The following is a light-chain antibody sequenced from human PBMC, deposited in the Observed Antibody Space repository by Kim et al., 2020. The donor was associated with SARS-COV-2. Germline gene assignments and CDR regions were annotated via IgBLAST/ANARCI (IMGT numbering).Light chain of an antibody. CDR1: NSNNGSNT. V-gene: IGLV1-44*01. Sequence: GQRVSISCSGSNSNNGSNTVNWYQQLPGTTPKLLIYTDNRRPSGVPDRFSGSRSGTSASLAISGLQSEDEADYYCATWDDSLNGPFFGGGTQLTVL. J-gene: IGLJ2*01. CDR3: ATWDDSLNGPF. CDR2: TDN.